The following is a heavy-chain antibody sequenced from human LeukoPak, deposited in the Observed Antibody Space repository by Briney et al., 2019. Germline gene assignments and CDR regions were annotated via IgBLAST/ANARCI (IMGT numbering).Heavy chain of an antibody. CDR1: GFTFSNAW. CDR3: XXXXXXXXXXXXXXGVVSSQPIDY. D-gene: IGHD2-15*01. CDR2: IKSKTDGGTT. Sequence: TPGGSLRLSCAASGFTFSNAWMSWVRQAPGKGLEWVGRIKSKTDGGTTDYAAPVKGRFTISRDDSKNTLYLQMNSLKTEETSVXXXXXXXXXXXXXXXXXGVVSSQPIDYWGQGTLVTVSS. J-gene: IGHJ4*02. V-gene: IGHV3-15*01.